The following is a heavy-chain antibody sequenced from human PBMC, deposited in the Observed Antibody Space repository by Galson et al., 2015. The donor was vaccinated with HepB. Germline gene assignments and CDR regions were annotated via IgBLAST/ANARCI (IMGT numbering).Heavy chain of an antibody. V-gene: IGHV1-2*04. D-gene: IGHD3-10*01. J-gene: IGHJ6*02. CDR1: GYTFTGYY. Sequence: SVKVSCKASGYTFTGYYMHWVRQAPGQGLEWMGWINPNSGGTNYAQKFQGWVTMTRDTSISTAYMELSRLRSDDTAVYYCARALSYGSGSHFYYGMDVWGQGTTVTVSS. CDR2: INPNSGGT. CDR3: ARALSYGSGSHFYYGMDV.